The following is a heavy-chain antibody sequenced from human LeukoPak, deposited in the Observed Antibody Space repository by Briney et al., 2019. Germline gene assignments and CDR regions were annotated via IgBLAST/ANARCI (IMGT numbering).Heavy chain of an antibody. J-gene: IGHJ4*02. Sequence: ASVKVSCNTSGYSLTAYYLHWIRQAPGQGLEWMAWINPNSGVTDVAQKFQGRVTMTRDTSSSTVHMELSSLRSDDTAVYYCVRGGPLVREVLKEVFDYWGQGTLVTVSS. CDR3: VRGGPLVREVLKEVFDY. CDR2: INPNSGVT. CDR1: GYSLTAYY. V-gene: IGHV1-2*02. D-gene: IGHD6-6*01.